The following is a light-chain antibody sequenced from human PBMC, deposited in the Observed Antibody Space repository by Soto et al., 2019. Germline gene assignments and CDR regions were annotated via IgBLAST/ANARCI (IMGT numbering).Light chain of an antibody. CDR2: SNN. J-gene: IGLJ1*01. CDR1: SSNIGSHT. V-gene: IGLV1-44*01. Sequence: QSVLTQPPSASGTPGQRVTISCSGSSSNIGSHTVNWYQQLPGTAPKLLIYSNNQRPSGVPDRFSGSKSGTSASLAISGLQSEDEADYYCAAWDDSLNGYVFGTGTKVT. CDR3: AAWDDSLNGYV.